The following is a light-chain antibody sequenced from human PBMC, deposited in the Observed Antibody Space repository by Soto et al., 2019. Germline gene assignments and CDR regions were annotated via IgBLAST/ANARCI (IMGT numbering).Light chain of an antibody. V-gene: IGKV3-20*01. CDR3: QQYGSSLYT. J-gene: IGKJ2*01. CDR2: GAS. Sequence: EIVLTQSPDTLPLSPGERATLSCRASQSVSSRYLGWYQQKPGQAPRLLIYGASSRATGIPDRFSGSGSGTDFTLTISRLEPEDFAVYYCQQYGSSLYTFGQGTKLEIK. CDR1: QSVSSRY.